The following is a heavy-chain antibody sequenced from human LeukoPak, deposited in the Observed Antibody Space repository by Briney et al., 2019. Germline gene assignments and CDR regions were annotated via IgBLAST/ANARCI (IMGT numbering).Heavy chain of an antibody. CDR1: GYSFTSYW. D-gene: IGHD3-22*01. CDR3: ARTYYDSSGYYPPHFDY. CDR2: IYPGDSDT. J-gene: IGHJ4*02. V-gene: IGHV5-51*01. Sequence: GESLKISCKGSGYSFTSYWIGWVRQMPGKGLEWMGIIYPGDSDTRYSPSFQGQVTISADKSISTAYLQWSSLKASDTAMYYCARTYYDSSGYYPPHFDYWGQGTLVTVSS.